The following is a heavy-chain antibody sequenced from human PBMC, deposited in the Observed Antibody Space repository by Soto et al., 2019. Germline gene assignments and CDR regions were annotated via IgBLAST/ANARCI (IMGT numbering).Heavy chain of an antibody. D-gene: IGHD3-16*01. CDR2: IYPGDSDT. CDR3: ARSRGWANWFDP. J-gene: IGHJ5*02. Sequence: KVSCKASGYTFPSYWIGWVRQMPGKGLEWIGIIYPGDSDTRYSPSFQGQVTISADKSISTAYLQWSSLKASDTAMYYCARSRGWANWFDPWGQGTLVTVSS. CDR1: GYTFPSYW. V-gene: IGHV5-51*01.